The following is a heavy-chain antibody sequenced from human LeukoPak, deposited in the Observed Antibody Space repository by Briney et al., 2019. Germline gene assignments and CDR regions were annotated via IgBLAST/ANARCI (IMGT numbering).Heavy chain of an antibody. CDR3: ARDKIVGATKLDY. V-gene: IGHV3-7*01. Sequence: GGSLRLSCATSGFTFDDYGMSWVRQAPGKGLEWVANIKEDGSEKRYVDSVKGRFTISRDNAKNSLYLQMNSLRAEDTAVYYCARDKIVGATKLDYWGQGTMVTVSS. CDR1: GFTFDDYG. CDR2: IKEDGSEK. D-gene: IGHD1-26*01. J-gene: IGHJ4*02.